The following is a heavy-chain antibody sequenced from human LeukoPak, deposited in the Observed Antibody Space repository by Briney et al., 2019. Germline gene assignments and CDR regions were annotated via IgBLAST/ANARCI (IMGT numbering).Heavy chain of an antibody. D-gene: IGHD6-19*01. CDR3: ANSLSGWTYFDY. V-gene: IGHV4-59*01. J-gene: IGHJ4*02. Sequence: SETLSLTCTVSGGSISSYYWSWIRDPPGKGLEWIGYIYYSGSTNYNPFLKSRVTISVDTSKIQFSLKLSSVTAADTAVYYCANSLSGWTYFDYWGQGTLVTVSS. CDR1: GGSISSYY. CDR2: IYYSGST.